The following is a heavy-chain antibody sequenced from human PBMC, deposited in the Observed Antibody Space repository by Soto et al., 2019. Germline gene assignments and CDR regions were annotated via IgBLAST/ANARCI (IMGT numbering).Heavy chain of an antibody. J-gene: IGHJ6*02. CDR3: AVGYCSSTSCYAPRLYYYGMDV. V-gene: IGHV3-30*03. Sequence: GGSLRLSCVASGFTFSSYVIHWVRQAPGKGLEWVAVISYDGSNKYYADSVKGRFTISRDNSKNTLYLQMNSLRAEDTAVYYCAVGYCSSTSCYAPRLYYYGMDVWGQGTTVTVSS. D-gene: IGHD2-2*01. CDR1: GFTFSSYV. CDR2: ISYDGSNK.